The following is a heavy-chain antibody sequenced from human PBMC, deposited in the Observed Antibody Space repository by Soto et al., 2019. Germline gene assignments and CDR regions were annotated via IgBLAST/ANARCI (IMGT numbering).Heavy chain of an antibody. CDR2: INAGNGNT. D-gene: IGHD3-22*01. Sequence: QVQLVQSGAEEKKPGASVKVSCKASGYTFTSYAMHWVRQAPGQRLEWMGWINAGNGNTKYSQKFQGRVTITRDTSASTAYMELSSLRSDDTAVYYCASLDYYDSSGYYSFDPWGQGTLVTVSS. CDR3: ASLDYYDSSGYYSFDP. CDR1: GYTFTSYA. V-gene: IGHV1-3*05. J-gene: IGHJ5*02.